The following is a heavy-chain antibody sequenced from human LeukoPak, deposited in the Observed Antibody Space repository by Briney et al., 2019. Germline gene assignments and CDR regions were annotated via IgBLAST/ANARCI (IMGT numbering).Heavy chain of an antibody. D-gene: IGHD6-19*01. CDR3: ARERGQWLVRRGGFDY. J-gene: IGHJ4*02. CDR1: GFTFSSYW. Sequence: PGGSLRLSCAASGFTFSSYWMSWVRQAPGKGLEWVANIKQDGSEKYYVDSVKGRFTISRDNAKNSLYLQMNSLRAEDTAVYYCARERGQWLVRRGGFDYWGQGTLVTVSS. V-gene: IGHV3-7*01. CDR2: IKQDGSEK.